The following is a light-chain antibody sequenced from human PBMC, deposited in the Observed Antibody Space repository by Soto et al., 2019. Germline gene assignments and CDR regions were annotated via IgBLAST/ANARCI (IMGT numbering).Light chain of an antibody. J-gene: IGLJ3*02. CDR2: GNN. CDR3: LSYDSSLGVV. CDR1: SSNIGAGYE. Sequence: QSVLTQPPSVSGAPGQRVTISCTGSSSNIGAGYEVHWYQQLPGTAPKLLIYGNNNRPSGVPDRISGSKSGTSVSLAITGLRAADEADYYCLSYDSSLGVVFGGGTKLTVL. V-gene: IGLV1-40*01.